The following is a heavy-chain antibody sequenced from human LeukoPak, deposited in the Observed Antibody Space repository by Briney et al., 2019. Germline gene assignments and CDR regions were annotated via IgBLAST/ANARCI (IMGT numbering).Heavy chain of an antibody. CDR1: GFTFSSYW. J-gene: IGHJ6*02. Sequence: GGSLRLSCAASGFTFSSYWMHWVRQAPGKGLVWVSRINSDGRSTIYADSVKGRFTISRDNAKNTLYLQMNSLRAEDTALYYCTRVQAGRSGLMDVWGRGTTVTVSS. V-gene: IGHV3-74*01. CDR3: TRVQAGRSGLMDV. CDR2: INSDGRST. D-gene: IGHD2-8*02.